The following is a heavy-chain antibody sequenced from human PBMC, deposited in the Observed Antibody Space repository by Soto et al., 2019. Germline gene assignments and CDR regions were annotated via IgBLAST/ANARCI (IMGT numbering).Heavy chain of an antibody. CDR2: INAGNGNT. CDR1: GYTFTSYA. CDR3: ARVLLEWYNWFDP. J-gene: IGHJ5*02. Sequence: ASVKVSCKASGYTFTSYAMHWVRQAPGQRVEWMGWINAGNGNTKYSQKFQGRVTITRDKSASTAYMELSSLRSEDTAVYYCARVLLEWYNWFDPWGQGTLVTVSS. D-gene: IGHD3-3*01. V-gene: IGHV1-3*01.